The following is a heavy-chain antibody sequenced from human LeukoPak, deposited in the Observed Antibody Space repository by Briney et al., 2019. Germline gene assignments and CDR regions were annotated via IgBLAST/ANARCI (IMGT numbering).Heavy chain of an antibody. D-gene: IGHD1-7*01. CDR2: INHSGST. J-gene: IGHJ4*02. CDR3: ARDDWNYVDYFDY. CDR1: GGSFSGYY. Sequence: SETLSLTCAVYGGSFSGYYWSWIRQPPGKGLEWIGEINHSGSTNYNPSLKSRVTISVDTSKNQFSLKLSSVTAADTAVYYCARDDWNYVDYFDYWGQGTLVTVSS. V-gene: IGHV4-34*01.